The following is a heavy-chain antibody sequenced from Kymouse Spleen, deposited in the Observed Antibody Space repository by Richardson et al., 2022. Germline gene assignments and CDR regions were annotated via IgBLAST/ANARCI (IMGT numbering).Heavy chain of an antibody. CDR2: ISWNSGSI. V-gene: IGHV3-9*01. CDR3: AKDRGFGESYFDY. D-gene: IGHD3-10*01. CDR1: GFTFDDYA. Sequence: EVQLVESGGGLVQPGRSLRLSCAASGFTFDDYAMHWVRQAPGKGLEWVSGISWNSGSIGYADSVKGRFTISRDNAKNSLYLQMNSLRAEDTALYYCAKDRGFGESYFDYWGQGTLVTVSS. J-gene: IGHJ4*02.